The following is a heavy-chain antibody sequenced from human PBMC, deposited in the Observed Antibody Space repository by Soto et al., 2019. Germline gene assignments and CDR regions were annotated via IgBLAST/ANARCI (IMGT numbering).Heavy chain of an antibody. D-gene: IGHD6-19*01. Sequence: QVQLVQSGAEVKKPGSSVKVSCKASGGTFSSYTISRVRQAPGQGLEWMGRIIPILGIANYAQKFQGRVTITADKSTSTAYMELSSLRSEDTAVYYCARHLVLSSGLDSGEYFQHWGQGTLVTVSS. J-gene: IGHJ1*01. CDR1: GGTFSSYT. V-gene: IGHV1-69*02. CDR3: ARHLVLSSGLDSGEYFQH. CDR2: IIPILGIA.